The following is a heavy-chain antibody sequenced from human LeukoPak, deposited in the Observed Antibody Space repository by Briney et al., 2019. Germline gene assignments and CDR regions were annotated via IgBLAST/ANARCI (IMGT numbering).Heavy chain of an antibody. D-gene: IGHD6-19*01. J-gene: IGHJ4*02. CDR2: ISWNSGSI. V-gene: IGHV3-9*01. CDR3: ARAGAVADY. CDR1: GFTFDDYA. Sequence: RPGGSLRLSCAASGFTFDDYAMHWVRQAPGKGLEWVSGISWNSGSIGYVDSVKGRFTISRDNAKNSLYLQMNSLRAEDTAVYYCARAGAVADYWGQGTLVTVSS.